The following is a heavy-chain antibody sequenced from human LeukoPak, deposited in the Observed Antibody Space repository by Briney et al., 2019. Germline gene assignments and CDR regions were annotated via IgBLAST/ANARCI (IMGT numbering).Heavy chain of an antibody. Sequence: GESLKISFQVSGYIFTNYWIGWVRRMPGKGLESMGIIYPADSDTTYSPSFQGQVTISADKSISTVYLQWSSLKASDTAMYYCARQSRDGSKTRGYYFDYWGPGTQVTVSS. CDR1: GYIFTNYW. CDR2: IYPADSDT. J-gene: IGHJ4*02. D-gene: IGHD3-10*01. V-gene: IGHV5-51*01. CDR3: ARQSRDGSKTRGYYFDY.